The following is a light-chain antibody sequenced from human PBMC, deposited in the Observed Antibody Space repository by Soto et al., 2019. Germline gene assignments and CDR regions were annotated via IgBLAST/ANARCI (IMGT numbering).Light chain of an antibody. V-gene: IGKV3-20*01. CDR3: QQYGSAPTT. J-gene: IGKJ1*01. CDR1: QSVFNNH. CDR2: GAS. Sequence: IVLTQSPGTLSLSPGERATLSCRASQSVFNNHIGWYQQKPGQAPRHLIFGASFRATGIPDRFSGSGSGTDFTLTISRLEPEDFAVYYCQQYGSAPTTVGQGTKGDIK.